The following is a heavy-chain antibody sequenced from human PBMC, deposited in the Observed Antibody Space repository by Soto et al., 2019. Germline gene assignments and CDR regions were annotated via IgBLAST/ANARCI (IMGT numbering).Heavy chain of an antibody. V-gene: IGHV4-31*03. D-gene: IGHD5-18*01. CDR3: ARRGYSYAYWFDP. Sequence: PSETLSLTCTVSGGSIISGGYYWSWIRQHPGKGLEWIGYIYYSGSTYYNPSLKSRVTISVDTSKNQFSLKLSSVTAADTAVYYCARRGYSYAYWFDPWGQGTLVTVSS. CDR2: IYYSGST. CDR1: GGSIISGGYY. J-gene: IGHJ5*02.